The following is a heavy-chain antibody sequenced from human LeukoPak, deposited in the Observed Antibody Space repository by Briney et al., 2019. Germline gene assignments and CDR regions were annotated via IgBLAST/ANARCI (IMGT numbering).Heavy chain of an antibody. CDR2: ISSSSSYI. J-gene: IGHJ4*02. Sequence: PGGSLRLSCAASGFTFSSYSMNWVRQAPGKGLEWVPSISSSSSYIYYADSVKGRFTISRYNAKNSLYLQVNSLRAGDTAVYYCARDGSTYYYGSGSSPAPDYWGQGTLVTVSS. V-gene: IGHV3-21*01. CDR1: GFTFSSYS. CDR3: ARDGSTYYYGSGSSPAPDY. D-gene: IGHD3-10*01.